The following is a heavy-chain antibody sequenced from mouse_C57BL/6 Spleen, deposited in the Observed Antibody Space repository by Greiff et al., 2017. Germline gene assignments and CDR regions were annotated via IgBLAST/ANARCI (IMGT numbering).Heavy chain of an antibody. J-gene: IGHJ2*01. CDR3: ARTGYGSSYDY. D-gene: IGHD1-1*01. V-gene: IGHV5-4*01. Sequence: EVQVVESGGGLVKPGGSLKLSCAASGFTFSSYAMSWVRQTPEKRLEWVATISDGGSYTYYPANVKGRLTISGDNAKNNLYLQMSHLKSEDTAMYYCARTGYGSSYDYWGQGTTLTVSS. CDR2: ISDGGSYT. CDR1: GFTFSSYA.